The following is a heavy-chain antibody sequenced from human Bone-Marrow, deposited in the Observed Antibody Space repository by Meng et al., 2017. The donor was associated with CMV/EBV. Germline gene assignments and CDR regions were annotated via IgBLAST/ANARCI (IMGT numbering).Heavy chain of an antibody. CDR1: GGSFSGYY. CDR2: INHSGST. J-gene: IGHJ5*02. CDR3: ARGRFSGYNWNPMGSWFDP. D-gene: IGHD1-20*01. Sequence: QVQLQQWGAGLLXXXXXLXLTXAXXGGSFSGYYWSWIRQPPGKGLEWIGEINHSGSTNYNPSLKSRVTISVDTSKNQFSLKLSSVTAADTAVYYCARGRFSGYNWNPMGSWFDPWGQGTLVTVSS. V-gene: IGHV4-34*01.